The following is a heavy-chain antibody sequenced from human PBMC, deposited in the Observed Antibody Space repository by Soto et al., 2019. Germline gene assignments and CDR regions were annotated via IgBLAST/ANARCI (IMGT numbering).Heavy chain of an antibody. J-gene: IGHJ5*02. D-gene: IGHD5-18*01. Sequence: SETLSLTCAVYGGSFSGYYWSWIRQPPGKGLEWIGEINHSGSTNYNPSLKSRVTISVDTSKNQFSLKLSSVTAADTAVYYCARGRGNSYGYWFDPWGQGTLVTVSS. CDR3: ARGRGNSYGYWFDP. CDR2: INHSGST. CDR1: GGSFSGYY. V-gene: IGHV4-34*01.